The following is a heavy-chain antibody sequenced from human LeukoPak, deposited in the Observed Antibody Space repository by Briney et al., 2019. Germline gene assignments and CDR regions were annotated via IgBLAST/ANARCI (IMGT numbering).Heavy chain of an antibody. J-gene: IGHJ4*02. D-gene: IGHD3-22*01. CDR1: GFTFSNYG. CDR3: AKEGSGYYYFDY. CDR2: ISYDGSNQ. Sequence: GGSLRLSCAASGFTFSNYGIHWVRQAPGTGLEWVAVISYDGSNQYYADSVKGRFTISRDNSKNTLYLQMNSLRAEDTAMYYCAKEGSGYYYFDYWGQGTLVTVSS. V-gene: IGHV3-30*18.